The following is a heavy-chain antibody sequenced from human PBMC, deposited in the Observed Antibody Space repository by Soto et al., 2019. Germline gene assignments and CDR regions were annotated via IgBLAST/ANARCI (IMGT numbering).Heavy chain of an antibody. J-gene: IGHJ5*02. CDR2: IYYSGST. Sequence: SETLSLTCTVSGGSISSYYWSWIRQPPGKGLEWIGYIYYSGSTNYNPSLKSRVTISVDTSKNQFSLKLSSVTAADTAVYYCARDVASDYDFWSGTNNWFDPWGQGTLVTVSS. CDR1: GGSISSYY. V-gene: IGHV4-59*01. D-gene: IGHD3-3*01. CDR3: ARDVASDYDFWSGTNNWFDP.